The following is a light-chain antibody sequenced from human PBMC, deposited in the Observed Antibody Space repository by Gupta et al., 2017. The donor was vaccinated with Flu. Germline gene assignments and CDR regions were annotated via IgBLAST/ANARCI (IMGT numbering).Light chain of an antibody. Sequence: QSALTQPRSVSGSPGQSVTISCTSTSSDIDTYNYISWYQQHPGKAPKLMIYDVNKRPSGVPDRFSGSKSGNTASLTISGLQAEDEADYYCCSYAGTYTRVFGGGTKLTVL. CDR2: DVN. V-gene: IGLV2-11*01. J-gene: IGLJ3*02. CDR3: CSYAGTYTRV. CDR1: SSDIDTYNY.